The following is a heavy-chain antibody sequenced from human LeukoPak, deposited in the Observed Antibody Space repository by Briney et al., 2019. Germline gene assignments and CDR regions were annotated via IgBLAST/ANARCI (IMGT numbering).Heavy chain of an antibody. J-gene: IGHJ4*02. V-gene: IGHV4-39*07. CDR1: GGSISSSSYY. Sequence: SETLSLTCTVSGGSISSSSYYWGWIRQPPGKGLEWIGSIYYSGSTYYNPSLKSRVTISVDTSKNQFSLKLSSVTAADTAVYYCARVLTFGGVIVSFDYWGQGTLVTVSS. D-gene: IGHD3-16*02. CDR2: IYYSGST. CDR3: ARVLTFGGVIVSFDY.